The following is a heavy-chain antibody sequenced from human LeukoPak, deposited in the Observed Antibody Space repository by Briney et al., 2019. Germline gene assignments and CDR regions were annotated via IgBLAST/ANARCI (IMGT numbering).Heavy chain of an antibody. CDR2: IYNTGST. CDR1: GASISSESYY. V-gene: IGHV4-61*02. CDR3: ARVMAVNPDWFDH. J-gene: IGHJ5*02. D-gene: IGHD5-24*01. Sequence: SETLSLTCTVSGASISSESYYWTWIRQPAGKGLEWIGRIYNTGSTKYNPSLKSRVTISIDTSKNQFSLKLNSVTAADTAVYYCARVMAVNPDWFDHWGQGTLVTVSS.